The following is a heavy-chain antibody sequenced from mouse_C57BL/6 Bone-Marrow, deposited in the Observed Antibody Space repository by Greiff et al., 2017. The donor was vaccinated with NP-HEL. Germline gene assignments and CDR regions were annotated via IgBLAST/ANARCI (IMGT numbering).Heavy chain of an antibody. J-gene: IGHJ4*01. V-gene: IGHV1-55*01. CDR2: IYPGSGST. D-gene: IGHD2-5*01. CDR3: ARSYYSNYEGYYAMDY. Sequence: QVQLQQPGAELVKPGASVKMSCKASGYTFTSYWITWVKQRPGQGLEWIGDIYPGSGSTNYNEKFKSKATLTVDTSSSTAYMQLSSLTSEDSAVYYCARSYYSNYEGYYAMDYWGQGTSVTVSS. CDR1: GYTFTSYW.